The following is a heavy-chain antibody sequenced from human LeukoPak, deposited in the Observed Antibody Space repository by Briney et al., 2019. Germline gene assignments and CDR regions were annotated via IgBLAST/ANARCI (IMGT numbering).Heavy chain of an antibody. CDR2: ISRSGSSI. CDR3: ARASVTTVTLNY. CDR1: GFTFSSYE. J-gene: IGHJ4*02. Sequence: GGSLRLSCAASGFTFSSYEMNWVRQAPGKGLEWVSYISRSGSSIYYADSVKGRFTISRDNAKNSLYLQMNSLRAEDTAVYYCARASVTTVTLNYWGQGTLVTVSS. V-gene: IGHV3-48*03. D-gene: IGHD4-17*01.